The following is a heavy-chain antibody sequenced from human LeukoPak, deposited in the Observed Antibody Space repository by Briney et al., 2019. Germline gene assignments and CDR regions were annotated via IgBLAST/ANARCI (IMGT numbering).Heavy chain of an antibody. J-gene: IGHJ4*02. V-gene: IGHV3-33*01. CDR3: ARDLTYDSSGPDY. CDR1: GFTFSSYG. Sequence: GGSLRLSCAASGFTFSSYGMHWVRQAPGKGLEWVAVMWYDGSNKFYADSVKGRFTISRDNSKNTLFLQMSSLRAEDTAVYYCARDLTYDSSGPDYWGQGTLVTVSS. CDR2: MWYDGSNK. D-gene: IGHD3-22*01.